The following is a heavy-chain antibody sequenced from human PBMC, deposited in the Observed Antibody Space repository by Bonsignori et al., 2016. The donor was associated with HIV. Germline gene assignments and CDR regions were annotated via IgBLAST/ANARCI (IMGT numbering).Heavy chain of an antibody. Sequence: ASVKVSCKASGYTFTSYDINWVRQATGQGLEWMGWMNPNSGNTGYAQKFQGRVTMTRNTSISTAYMELSSLRSEDTAVYYCARVPLSDVVDYYYYYMDVWGKGTTVTVSS. CDR1: GYTFTSYD. J-gene: IGHJ6*03. V-gene: IGHV1-8*01. D-gene: IGHD2-21*01. CDR2: MNPNSGNT. CDR3: ARVPLSDVVDYYYYYMDV.